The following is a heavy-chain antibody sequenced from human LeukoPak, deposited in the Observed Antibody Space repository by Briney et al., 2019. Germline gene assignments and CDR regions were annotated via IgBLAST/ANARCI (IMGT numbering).Heavy chain of an antibody. J-gene: IGHJ4*02. Sequence: AGGSLRLSCAASGFTFSSYGMYWVRQAPGKGLEWVAVISYDGSNKYYADSVKGRFTISRDNSKNTLYLQMNSLRAEDTAVYYCAKDEGLYSSGYLFDYWGQGTLVTVSS. CDR3: AKDEGLYSSGYLFDY. CDR2: ISYDGSNK. CDR1: GFTFSSYG. D-gene: IGHD3-22*01. V-gene: IGHV3-30*18.